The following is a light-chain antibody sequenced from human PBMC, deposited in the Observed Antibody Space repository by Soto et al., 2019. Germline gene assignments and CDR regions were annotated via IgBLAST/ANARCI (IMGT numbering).Light chain of an antibody. V-gene: IGKV3-11*01. J-gene: IGKJ4*01. CDR1: QSLSFY. CDR2: DAS. Sequence: EIVLTQSPATLSLSPGERATLSCRASQSLSFYLAWYQQKPGQAPRLLIYDASNRAPGIPARFSGSGSGTDFTVTIISLEPEDFAVYFCQQRSNWPPFTFGGGTKVEIK. CDR3: QQRSNWPPFT.